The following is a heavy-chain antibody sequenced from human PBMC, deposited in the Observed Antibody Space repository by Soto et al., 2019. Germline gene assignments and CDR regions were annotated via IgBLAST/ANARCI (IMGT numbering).Heavy chain of an antibody. CDR3: AKTFLERNYPPAGFDY. D-gene: IGHD1-1*01. Sequence: EVQLLESGGGLVQPGGSLRLSCAASGFTFSSYAMSWVRQAPGKGLEWVSAISGSGGSTYHADSVKGRFTISRDNSNNTLYLQMNSLRAEDTAVYYCAKTFLERNYPPAGFDYWGQGTLVTVSS. CDR2: ISGSGGST. V-gene: IGHV3-23*01. CDR1: GFTFSSYA. J-gene: IGHJ4*02.